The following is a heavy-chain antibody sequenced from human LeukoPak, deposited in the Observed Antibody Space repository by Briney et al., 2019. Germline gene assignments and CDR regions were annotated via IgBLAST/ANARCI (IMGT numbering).Heavy chain of an antibody. CDR3: ARARQATVDFDY. D-gene: IGHD4-23*01. V-gene: IGHV3-21*01. Sequence: PGGSLRLSCAASGFTFSSYSMNWVRQAPGKGLEWVSSISSSSSYIYYADSVKGRFTISRDNAKNSLYLQMNSLRAVDTAVYYCARARQATVDFDYWGQGTLVTVSS. CDR2: ISSSSSYI. CDR1: GFTFSSYS. J-gene: IGHJ4*02.